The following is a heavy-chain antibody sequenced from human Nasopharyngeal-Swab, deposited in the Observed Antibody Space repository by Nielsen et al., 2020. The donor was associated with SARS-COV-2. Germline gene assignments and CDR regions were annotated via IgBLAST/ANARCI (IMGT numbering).Heavy chain of an antibody. CDR3: ATWMTAHFDY. J-gene: IGHJ4*02. CDR1: GYTFSNYA. Sequence: GGSLRLSCTGPGYTFSNYAISWVRQAPGQGLEWVSTVDYDGVRTHYADSVEGRFIISRDNSRNTAYLQIKSLRVEDAAVYYCATWMTAHFDYWGQGTLVT. D-gene: IGHD5-18*01. V-gene: IGHV3-23*01. CDR2: VDYDGVRT.